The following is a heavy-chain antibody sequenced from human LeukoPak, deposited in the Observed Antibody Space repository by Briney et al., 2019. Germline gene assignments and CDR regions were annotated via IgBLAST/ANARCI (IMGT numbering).Heavy chain of an antibody. CDR1: GYTFTTYE. D-gene: IGHD2-15*01. CDR2: ISAYNGKT. J-gene: IGHJ4*02. Sequence: GASVKVSCKASGYTFTTYEISWVRQAPGQGREWLGWISAYNGKTNYAQNFQGRVTMTTDTSTSTAYMGLRSLRSDDTAVYYCARGRSKNYSLTWGSNYWGQGTLVTVSS. CDR3: ARGRSKNYSLTWGSNY. V-gene: IGHV1-18*01.